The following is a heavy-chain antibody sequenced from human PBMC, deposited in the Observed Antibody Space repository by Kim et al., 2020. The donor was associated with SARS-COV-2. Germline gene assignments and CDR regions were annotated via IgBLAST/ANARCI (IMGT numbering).Heavy chain of an antibody. V-gene: IGHV7-4-1*02. J-gene: IGHJ5*02. CDR1: GYTFTSYA. CDR2: INTNTGNP. D-gene: IGHD6-13*01. CDR3: ASQGSSWYQPTYNWFDP. Sequence: ASVKVSCKASGYTFTSYAMNWVRQAPGQGLEWMGWINTNTGNPTYAQGFTGRFVFSLDTSVSTAYLQISSLKAEDTAVYYCASQGSSWYQPTYNWFDPWGQGTLVTVSS.